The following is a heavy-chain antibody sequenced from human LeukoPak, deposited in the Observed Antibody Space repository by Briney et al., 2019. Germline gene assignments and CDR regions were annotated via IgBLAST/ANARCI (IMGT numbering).Heavy chain of an antibody. V-gene: IGHV1-2*02. CDR1: GYSFNTYY. CDR3: ASTTVTTGY. D-gene: IGHD4-11*01. J-gene: IGHJ4*02. Sequence: AASVKVSCKASGYSFNTYYMNWVRQAPGQGLEWLGWINPNSGGTNYAQKFQGRVTMTRDTSISTAYMELSRLRSDDTAVYYCASTTVTTGYWGQGTLVTVSS. CDR2: INPNSGGT.